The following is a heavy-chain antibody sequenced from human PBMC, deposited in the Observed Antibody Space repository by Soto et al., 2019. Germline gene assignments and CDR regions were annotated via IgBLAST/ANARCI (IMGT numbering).Heavy chain of an antibody. V-gene: IGHV3-66*01. D-gene: IGHD4-17*01. CDR1: GFTVSSNY. CDR2: IYSGGST. J-gene: IGHJ6*04. Sequence: GGSLRLSCAASGFTVSSNYMSWVRQAPGKGLEWVSVIYSGGSTYYADSVKGRFTISRDNSKNTLYLQMNSLRAEDTAVYYCGRDGEGEYGVMDFWAKGPRAPVSS. CDR3: GRDGEGEYGVMDF.